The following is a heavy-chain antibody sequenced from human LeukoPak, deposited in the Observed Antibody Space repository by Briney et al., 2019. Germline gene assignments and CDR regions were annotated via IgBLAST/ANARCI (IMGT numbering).Heavy chain of an antibody. V-gene: IGHV3-9*01. CDR3: ASGGGPAENWFDP. J-gene: IGHJ5*02. Sequence: GGSLRLSCAASGFSFDDYAMHWVRQAPGKGLEWVSGISWNSGSIGYADSVKGRFTISRDNAKNSLYLQMNSLRDEDTAVYYCASGGGPAENWFDPWGQGTLVTVSS. CDR1: GFSFDDYA. CDR2: ISWNSGSI. D-gene: IGHD3-16*01.